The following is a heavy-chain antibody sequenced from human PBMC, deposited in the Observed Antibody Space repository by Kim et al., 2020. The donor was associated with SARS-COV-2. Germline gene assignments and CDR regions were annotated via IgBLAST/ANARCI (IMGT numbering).Heavy chain of an antibody. V-gene: IGHV4-39*01. Sequence: PSLKSRVTICVDTSKNQFSLKLSSVTAADTAVYYCARHKGEDYYGSGLDYWGQGTLVTVSS. D-gene: IGHD3-10*01. J-gene: IGHJ4*02. CDR3: ARHKGEDYYGSGLDY.